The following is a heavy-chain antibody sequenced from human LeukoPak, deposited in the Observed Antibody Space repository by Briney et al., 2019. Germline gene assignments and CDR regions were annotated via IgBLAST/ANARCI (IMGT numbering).Heavy chain of an antibody. J-gene: IGHJ3*02. Sequence: GESLKISCKGSGYSFTNYWIAWVRQMPGKGLEWMGIIYPGDADTRYSPSFQGQVTISADKSISTAYLQWSTLKASDTAIYYCARLAGTGWGSDAFHIWGQGTMVTVSS. CDR1: GYSFTNYW. D-gene: IGHD3/OR15-3a*01. CDR2: IYPGDADT. V-gene: IGHV5-51*01. CDR3: ARLAGTGWGSDAFHI.